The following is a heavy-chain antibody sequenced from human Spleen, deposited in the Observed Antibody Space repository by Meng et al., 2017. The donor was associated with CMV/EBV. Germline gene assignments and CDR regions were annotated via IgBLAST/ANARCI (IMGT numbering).Heavy chain of an antibody. Sequence: GGSLRLSCAASGFTFSSYWMHWVRQVPGKGLVWVSRINRDGSSTTYADSVKGRFTISRDNAKNTLFLQMNSLRPEDTALYYCAKDRGSGYRYYYFGIDVWGQGTTVTVSS. CDR1: GFTFSSYW. CDR2: INRDGSST. J-gene: IGHJ6*02. CDR3: AKDRGSGYRYYYFGIDV. V-gene: IGHV3-74*01. D-gene: IGHD5-12*01.